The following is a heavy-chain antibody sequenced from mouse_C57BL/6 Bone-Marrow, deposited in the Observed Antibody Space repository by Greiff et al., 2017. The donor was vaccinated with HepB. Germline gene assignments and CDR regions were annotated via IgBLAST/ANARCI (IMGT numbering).Heavy chain of an antibody. V-gene: IGHV5-12*01. Sequence: EVKLMESGGGLVQPGGSLKLSCAASGFTFSDYYMYWVRQTPENRLEWVAYISNGGGSTYYPDTVKGRFTISRDNAKNTLYLQMSRLKSEDTAMYYCARHGLYDGFAYWGQGTLVTVSA. CDR1: GFTFSDYY. CDR3: ARHGLYDGFAY. J-gene: IGHJ3*01. CDR2: ISNGGGST. D-gene: IGHD2-12*01.